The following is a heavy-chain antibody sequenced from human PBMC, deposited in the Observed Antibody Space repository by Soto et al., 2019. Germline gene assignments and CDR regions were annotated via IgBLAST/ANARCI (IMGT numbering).Heavy chain of an antibody. Sequence: GGSLRLSCAASGFTFSYKSMSWVRQAPGKGLQWISAISGSGGTRHYADSVKGRFTISRDNSRNMVFLQMSNLRAEDSALYYXAKPSYIFGVVLTGAFDYWGPGTQVTVSS. V-gene: IGHV3-23*01. CDR2: ISGSGGTR. CDR3: AKPSYIFGVVLTGAFDY. J-gene: IGHJ4*02. CDR1: GFTFSYKS. D-gene: IGHD3-3*02.